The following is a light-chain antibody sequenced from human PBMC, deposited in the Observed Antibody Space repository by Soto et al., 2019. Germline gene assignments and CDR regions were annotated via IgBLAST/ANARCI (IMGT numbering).Light chain of an antibody. Sequence: EIVLKHSQGTLSLSPCERATLYLRASQSVSSSYLAWYQQKPGQAPRLLIYGASSRATGIPDRFSGSGSGTDFTLTISRLEPEDFAVYYCQQYGSSPTFGQGARLEN. V-gene: IGKV3-20*01. J-gene: IGKJ5*01. CDR2: GAS. CDR3: QQYGSSPT. CDR1: QSVSSSY.